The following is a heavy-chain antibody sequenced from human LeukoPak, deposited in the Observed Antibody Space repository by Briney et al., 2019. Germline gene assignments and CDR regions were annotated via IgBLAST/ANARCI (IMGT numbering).Heavy chain of an antibody. D-gene: IGHD7-27*01. CDR2: IVGDGSNA. Sequence: PGRSLRLSCAASGFTFSTYGMQWVRQAPGKGLEWVAVIVGDGSNAHYADSVRGRFTVSRDNSKNTLYLQMNSLRAEDTAVYYCARDSISGDSSLDYWGRGTLVTVSS. V-gene: IGHV3-33*05. J-gene: IGHJ4*02. CDR3: ARDSISGDSSLDY. CDR1: GFTFSTYG.